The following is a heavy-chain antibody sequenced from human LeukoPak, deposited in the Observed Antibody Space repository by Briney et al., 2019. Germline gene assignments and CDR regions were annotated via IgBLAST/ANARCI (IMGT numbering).Heavy chain of an antibody. CDR3: AKQSYSSSWATFDC. J-gene: IGHJ4*02. CDR1: GFTFSSYA. CDR2: ISGSGGST. V-gene: IGHV3-23*01. D-gene: IGHD6-13*01. Sequence: GGSLRLSCVASGFTFSSYAMSWVHQAPGKGLEWASGISGSGGSTYYADSVKGRFTISRDKSKNTLYLQMNSLRAEDTAVYYSAKQSYSSSWATFDCWGQGTLVTVSS.